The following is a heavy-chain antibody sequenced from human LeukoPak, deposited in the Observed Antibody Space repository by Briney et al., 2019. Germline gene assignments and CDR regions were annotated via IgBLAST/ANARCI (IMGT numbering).Heavy chain of an antibody. CDR1: GGSISSGSYN. Sequence: SETLSLTCTVSGGSISSGSYNWSWIRQPAGKGLEWIGRIYTSGSTNYNLSLKSRVTISVDTSKNQFSLKLSSVTAADTAVYYCVGSSSGLPFDYWGQGTLVTVSS. J-gene: IGHJ4*02. V-gene: IGHV4-61*02. CDR3: VGSSSGLPFDY. D-gene: IGHD3-22*01. CDR2: IYTSGST.